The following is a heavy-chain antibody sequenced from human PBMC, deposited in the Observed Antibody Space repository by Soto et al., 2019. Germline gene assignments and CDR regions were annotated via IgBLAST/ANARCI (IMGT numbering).Heavy chain of an antibody. CDR3: ARDRCSSTSCPPYYGMDV. Sequence: QVQLVQSGAEVKKPGASVKVSCKASGYTFTSYAMHWVRQAPGQRLEWMGWSNAGNGNTKYSQEFQGRVTITRDTSASTAYMELSSLRSEDMAVYYCARDRCSSTSCPPYYGMDVWGQGTTVTVSS. D-gene: IGHD2-2*01. CDR1: GYTFTSYA. V-gene: IGHV1-3*02. CDR2: SNAGNGNT. J-gene: IGHJ6*02.